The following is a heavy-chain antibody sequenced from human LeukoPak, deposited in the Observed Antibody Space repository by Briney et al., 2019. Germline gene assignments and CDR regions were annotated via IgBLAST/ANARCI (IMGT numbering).Heavy chain of an antibody. D-gene: IGHD3-9*01. CDR1: GFTFSNYN. Sequence: GGSLRLSCVASGFTFSNYNMNWVRRAPGKGLEWVSSISGSSDFIYYADSMKGRFTISRDNAKNSLFLDINSLRVEDTAVYYCARQLTGAPIDHWGRGVLVTVSS. CDR3: ARQLTGAPIDH. CDR2: ISGSSDFI. V-gene: IGHV3-21*01. J-gene: IGHJ5*02.